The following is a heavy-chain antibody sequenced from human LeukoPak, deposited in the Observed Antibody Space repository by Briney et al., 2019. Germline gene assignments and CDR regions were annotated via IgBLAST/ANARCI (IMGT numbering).Heavy chain of an antibody. CDR1: GFTFSSYG. V-gene: IGHV3-30*03. J-gene: IGHJ4*02. CDR3: AREDSWFGESSVGFDY. D-gene: IGHD3-10*01. Sequence: SGGSLRLSCAASGFTFSSYGMHWVRQAPGKGLEWVAVISYDGSNKYYADSVKGRFTISRDNSKNTLYLQMNSLRAEDTAVYYCAREDSWFGESSVGFDYWGQGTLVTVSS. CDR2: ISYDGSNK.